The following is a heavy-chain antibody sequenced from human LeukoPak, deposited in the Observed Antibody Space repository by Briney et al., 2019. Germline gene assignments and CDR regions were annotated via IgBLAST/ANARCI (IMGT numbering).Heavy chain of an antibody. CDR1: GFTFSSYA. Sequence: GGSLRLSCAASGFTFSSYAMHWVRQAPGKGLEWVAVISYDGSNKYYADSVKGRFTISRDNSKNTLYLQMNSLRAEDTAVYYCARVGTQLKYSSSWSPPFDYWGQGTLVTVSS. V-gene: IGHV3-30*04. CDR3: ARVGTQLKYSSSWSPPFDY. CDR2: ISYDGSNK. D-gene: IGHD6-13*01. J-gene: IGHJ4*02.